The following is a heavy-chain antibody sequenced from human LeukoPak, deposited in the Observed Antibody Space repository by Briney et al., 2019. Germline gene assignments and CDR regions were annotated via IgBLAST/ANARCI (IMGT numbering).Heavy chain of an antibody. D-gene: IGHD4-17*01. Sequence: GGSLRLSCAASGFTFSSYWMSWVRQAPGKGLEWVANIKQDGSEKYYVDSVKGRFTISRDNAKNSLYLQMNSLRAEDTAVYYCARDLFTTVKYNWFDPWGQGTLVTVSS. V-gene: IGHV3-7*03. CDR3: ARDLFTTVKYNWFDP. CDR2: IKQDGSEK. J-gene: IGHJ5*02. CDR1: GFTFSSYW.